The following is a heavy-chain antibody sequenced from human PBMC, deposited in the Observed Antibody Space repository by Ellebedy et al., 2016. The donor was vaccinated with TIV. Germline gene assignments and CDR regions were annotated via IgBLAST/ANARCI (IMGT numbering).Heavy chain of an antibody. CDR2: ISSDGNHI. Sequence: PGGSLRLSCAASGFTFSSYSMNWVRQAPGKELEWVSSISSDGNHIFYTDSVKGRFTISRDNAKNSVYLQMNSLRVEDTAVYYCARDRRPRTDYWGQGTLLTVSS. J-gene: IGHJ4*02. V-gene: IGHV3-21*01. D-gene: IGHD1-1*01. CDR3: ARDRRPRTDY. CDR1: GFTFSSYS.